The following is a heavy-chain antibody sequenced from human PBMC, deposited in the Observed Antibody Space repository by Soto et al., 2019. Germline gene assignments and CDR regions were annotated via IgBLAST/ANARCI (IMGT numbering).Heavy chain of an antibody. CDR3: ARVGSRDAYNCDLDY. V-gene: IGHV1-69*01. D-gene: IGHD1-1*01. Sequence: VVQSGAEVKKPGSSVKVSCKASGGIFSSLTFSWVRQAPGQGLEWMGGILPLSGTPKYAQKFQGRLTITADESRTTTYMELSSLTSEDTAVYYCARVGSRDAYNCDLDYWGQGTLVTVSS. CDR1: GGIFSSLT. CDR2: ILPLSGTP. J-gene: IGHJ4*02.